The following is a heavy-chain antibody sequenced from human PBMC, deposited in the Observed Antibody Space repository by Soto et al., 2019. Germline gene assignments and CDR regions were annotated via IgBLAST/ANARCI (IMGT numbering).Heavy chain of an antibody. CDR1: GFTFSDYY. CDR3: ARKGDYGDLQYYFDY. J-gene: IGHJ4*02. Sequence: PGGSLRLSCAASGFTFSDYYMSWIRQAPGKGLEWVSYISSSSSYTNYADSVKGRFTISRDNAKNSLYLQMNSLRAEDTAVYYSARKGDYGDLQYYFDYWGQGTLVTVSS. D-gene: IGHD4-17*01. CDR2: ISSSSSYT. V-gene: IGHV3-11*06.